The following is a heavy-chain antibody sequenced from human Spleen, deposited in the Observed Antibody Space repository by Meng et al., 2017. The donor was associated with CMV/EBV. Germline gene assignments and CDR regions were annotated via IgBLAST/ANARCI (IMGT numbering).Heavy chain of an antibody. CDR2: IKSISDGGTA. D-gene: IGHD3-3*01. CDR3: ATQYDFWSGYNDY. V-gene: IGHV3-15*01. CDR1: GFSFSNAG. Sequence: SGFSFSNAGMNWVRQAPGKGLEWVGHIKSISDGGTADYAAPVKGRFTISRDDSKNMLYLEMNSLKNEDTAMYYCATQYDFWSGYNDYWGQGTLVTVSS. J-gene: IGHJ4*02.